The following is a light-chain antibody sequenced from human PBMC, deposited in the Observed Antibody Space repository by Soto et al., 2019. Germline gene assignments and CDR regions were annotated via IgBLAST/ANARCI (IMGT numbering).Light chain of an antibody. CDR3: RHYGSSPCN. Sequence: ELVLTQSPGTPPLSPGERATLSCRASQSGSSSYLAWHRQKPGQAPRLLIYGASSSATGIPERVSGSGSGADFTLTISRLETEDIEEYYCRHYGSSPCNLGQGTKLQIK. V-gene: IGKV3-20*01. CDR1: QSGSSSY. J-gene: IGKJ2*02. CDR2: GAS.